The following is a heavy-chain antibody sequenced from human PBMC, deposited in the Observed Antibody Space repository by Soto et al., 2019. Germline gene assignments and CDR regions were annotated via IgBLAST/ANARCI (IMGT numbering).Heavy chain of an antibody. Sequence: GESLRLSCVGSGFTFSSYAMSWVRQVPGKGLEWVSSISDAAGSAYYVDSVKGRFTISRDNSKKTLYLQMNSLRAEDSAVYYCARPYGGKIGDAPDLWGPGTMVTVSS. CDR3: ARPYGGKIGDAPDL. D-gene: IGHD4-17*01. V-gene: IGHV3-23*01. CDR1: GFTFSSYA. J-gene: IGHJ3*01. CDR2: ISDAAGSA.